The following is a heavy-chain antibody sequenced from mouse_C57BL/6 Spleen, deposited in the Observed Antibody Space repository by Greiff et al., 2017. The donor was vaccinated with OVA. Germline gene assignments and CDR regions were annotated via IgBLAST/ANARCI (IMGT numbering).Heavy chain of an antibody. CDR2: IDPSDSYT. Sequence: VQLQQPGAELVRPGTSVKLSCKASGYTFTSYWMHWVKQRPGQGLEWIGVIDPSDSYTNYNQKFKGKATLTVDTSSSTAYMQLSSLTSEDSAVYYCARTGPYDGYYRFAYWGQGTLVTVSA. V-gene: IGHV1-59*01. CDR1: GYTFTSYW. J-gene: IGHJ3*01. CDR3: ARTGPYDGYYRFAY. D-gene: IGHD2-3*01.